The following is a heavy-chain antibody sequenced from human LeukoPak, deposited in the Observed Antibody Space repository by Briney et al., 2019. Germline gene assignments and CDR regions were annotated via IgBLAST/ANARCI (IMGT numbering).Heavy chain of an antibody. CDR2: MNPNSGNT. V-gene: IGHV1-8*01. D-gene: IGHD3-22*01. CDR3: ARDLAASYYYD. CDR1: GYTFTSYD. Sequence: GASVKVSFKASGYTFTSYDINWVRQATGQGLEGMGWMNPNSGNTGYAQKFQGRVTMTRNTSISTAYMELSSLRSEDTAVYYCARDLAASYYYDWGQGTLVTVSS. J-gene: IGHJ4*02.